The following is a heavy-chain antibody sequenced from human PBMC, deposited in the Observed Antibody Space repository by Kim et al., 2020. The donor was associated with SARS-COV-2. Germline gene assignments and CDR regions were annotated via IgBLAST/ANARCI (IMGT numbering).Heavy chain of an antibody. CDR2: IYSGGST. V-gene: IGHV3-66*04. CDR1: GFTVSTNY. D-gene: IGHD1-26*01. J-gene: IGHJ4*02. CDR3: ARQEAGALGC. Sequence: GGSLRLSCAASGFTVSTNYMNWVRQAPGKGLEWVSVIYSGGSTDYADSVKGRFTISRDDSKNTLYLQMNSLRGEDTAVYYCARQEAGALGCWGQGTLVT.